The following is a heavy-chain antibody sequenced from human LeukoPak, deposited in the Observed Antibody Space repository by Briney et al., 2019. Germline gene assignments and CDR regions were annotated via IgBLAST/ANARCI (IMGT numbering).Heavy chain of an antibody. Sequence: SETLSLTCAVSGGSISSGGYSWSWIRQPPGKGLEWIGYIYHSGSTYYNPSLKSRVTISVDRSKNQFSLKLSSVTAADTAVYYCARHSDYGLNAFDIWGQGTMVTVSS. V-gene: IGHV4-30-2*01. CDR1: GGSISSGGYS. J-gene: IGHJ3*02. CDR2: IYHSGST. D-gene: IGHD4-17*01. CDR3: ARHSDYGLNAFDI.